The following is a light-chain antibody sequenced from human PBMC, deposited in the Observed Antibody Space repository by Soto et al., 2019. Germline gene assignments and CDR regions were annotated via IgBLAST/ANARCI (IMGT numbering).Light chain of an antibody. CDR1: QSVSSSY. V-gene: IGKV3-20*01. CDR2: GAS. J-gene: IGKJ1*01. CDR3: QQYGSSPPWT. Sequence: EIVLTQSPGTLSLSPGERATLSCRASQSVSSSYLAWYQQKPGQAPRLLIYGASSRSTGIPDRFSGRGSGTDFTLTISRLEPEDFAGYYCQQYGSSPPWTFGQGTTVEIK.